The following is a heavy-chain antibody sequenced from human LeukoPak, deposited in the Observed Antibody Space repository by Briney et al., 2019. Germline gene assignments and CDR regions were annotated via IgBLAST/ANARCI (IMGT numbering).Heavy chain of an antibody. J-gene: IGHJ6*02. Sequence: SETLSLTCSVSGGSVSSGSYYWSWIRQPPGKGLEWIGDIYYSGNTNYNPSLKSRVTISVDTSKNQSSLKLSSVTAADTAVYYCARDSRHLSVGAPCYYYGMDVWGQGTTVTVSS. V-gene: IGHV4-61*01. CDR2: IYYSGNT. CDR1: GGSVSSGSYY. CDR3: ARDSRHLSVGAPCYYYGMDV. D-gene: IGHD1-26*01.